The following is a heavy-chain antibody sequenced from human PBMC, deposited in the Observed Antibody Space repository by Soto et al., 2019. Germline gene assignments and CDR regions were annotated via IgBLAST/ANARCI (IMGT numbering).Heavy chain of an antibody. CDR1: GYTFTSYG. D-gene: IGHD3-10*01. Sequence: QVQLVQSGAEVKKPGASVKVSCKASGYTFTSYGISWVRQAPGQGLEWMGWISAYNGNTNYAQKLQGRVTMTTDTXXTXAXXELRSRRADGMTRYYWAREGYYNGSGRCPGYGLDVWGQGTTVTVSS. J-gene: IGHJ6*02. CDR3: AREGYYNGSGRCPGYGLDV. V-gene: IGHV1-18*03. CDR2: ISAYNGNT.